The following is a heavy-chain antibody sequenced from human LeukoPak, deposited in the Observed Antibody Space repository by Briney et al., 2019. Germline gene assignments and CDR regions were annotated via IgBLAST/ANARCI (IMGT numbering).Heavy chain of an antibody. CDR1: GFTFSSYA. D-gene: IGHD1-26*01. CDR2: ILYGGGEK. V-gene: IGHV3-30*04. J-gene: IGHJ6*02. CDR3: VKERGGSPFYRMVV. Sequence: PGGSLTLSCAASGFTFSSYAMHWVRQAPGKGLEWVAVILYGGGEKFYADSVKGRFTISRDNSKNTPYRPMNSLRAEDTAVYYCVKERGGSPFYRMVVWGQGTTVTVSS.